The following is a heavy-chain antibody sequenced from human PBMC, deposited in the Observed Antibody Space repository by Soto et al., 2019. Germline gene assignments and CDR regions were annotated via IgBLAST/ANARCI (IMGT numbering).Heavy chain of an antibody. CDR3: ARRRDYYPCDI. V-gene: IGHV4-39*01. J-gene: IGHJ3*02. D-gene: IGHD3-10*01. Sequence: QLLESGPGLVKPSETLSLTCIVSGGSVSSSGYYWGWIRQPPGKGLEWIGMMYYSGSTYYNPSLKSRVTISGDTSNNQFSLKLSSVTAADTAVYYCARRRDYYPCDIWGQGTMVTVSS. CDR2: MYYSGST. CDR1: GGSVSSSGYY.